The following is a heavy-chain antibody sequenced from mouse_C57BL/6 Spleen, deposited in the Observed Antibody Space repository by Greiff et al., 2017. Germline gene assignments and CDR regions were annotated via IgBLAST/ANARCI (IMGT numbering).Heavy chain of an antibody. CDR1: GFTFSDYG. J-gene: IGHJ3*01. CDR3: ARDAYDYDGGFAY. CDR2: ISSGSSTI. D-gene: IGHD2-4*01. Sequence: EVNVVESGGGLVKPGGSLKLSCAASGFTFSDYGMHWVRQAPEKGLEWVAYISSGSSTIYYADTVKGRFTISRDNAKNTLFLQMTSLRSEDTAMYYCARDAYDYDGGFAYWGQGTLVTVSA. V-gene: IGHV5-17*01.